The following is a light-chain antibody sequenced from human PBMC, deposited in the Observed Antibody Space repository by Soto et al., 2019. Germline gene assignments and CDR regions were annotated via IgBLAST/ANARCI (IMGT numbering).Light chain of an antibody. CDR3: AAWDDSLNGVV. V-gene: IGLV1-44*01. Sequence: QFVLTQPTSASGTPGQRVTISCSGSSSNIGSNTVNWYQQLPGTAPKLLIYSNNQRPSGVPDRFSGSKSGTSASLAISGLQSEDEADYYCAAWDDSLNGVVFGGGTKLTVL. J-gene: IGLJ2*01. CDR2: SNN. CDR1: SSNIGSNT.